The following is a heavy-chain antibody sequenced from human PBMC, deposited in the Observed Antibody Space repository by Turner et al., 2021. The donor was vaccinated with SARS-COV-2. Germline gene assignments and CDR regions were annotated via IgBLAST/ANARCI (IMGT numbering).Heavy chain of an antibody. D-gene: IGHD3-9*01. CDR1: GGTFSNYS. V-gene: IGHV1-69*06. Sequence: QVQLVQSGAEVKKPGASVKVSCKASGGTFSNYSINWVRQAPGQGLEWMGGIIPIFGTANYAQKFQGRVTITADKSTSTAYMELSSLRSEDTAVYYCASTYYDILTGYLAYWGQGTLVNVSS. J-gene: IGHJ4*02. CDR2: IIPIFGTA. CDR3: ASTYYDILTGYLAY.